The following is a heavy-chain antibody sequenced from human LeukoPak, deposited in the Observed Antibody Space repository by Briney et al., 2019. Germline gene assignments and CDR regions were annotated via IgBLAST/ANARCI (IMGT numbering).Heavy chain of an antibody. CDR1: GDSLSTYS. V-gene: IGHV4-59*08. CDR3: VGEKNYWGTPY. J-gene: IGHJ4*02. Sequence: SETLSLTCTVSGDSLSTYSRSWLRQPPGKGLEYIGYIYYSGGTNYNPSLKSRVTMSVDTSKNQFSLKLNSVTAADTAVYYCVGEKNYWGTPYWGQGTLVTVSS. D-gene: IGHD1-7*01. CDR2: IYYSGGT.